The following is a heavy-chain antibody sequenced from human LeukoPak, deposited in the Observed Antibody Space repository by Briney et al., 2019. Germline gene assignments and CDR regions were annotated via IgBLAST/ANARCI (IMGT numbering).Heavy chain of an antibody. Sequence: GGSLRLSCAASGFTFSSYSMYWVRQAPGKGLEWVSSISSSSSYIYYADSVKGRFTISRDNAKNSLYLQMNSLRAEDTAVYYCARDKSTSVVVVAATRYNWFDPWGQGTLVTVSS. D-gene: IGHD2-15*01. J-gene: IGHJ5*02. V-gene: IGHV3-21*01. CDR3: ARDKSTSVVVVAATRYNWFDP. CDR2: ISSSSSYI. CDR1: GFTFSSYS.